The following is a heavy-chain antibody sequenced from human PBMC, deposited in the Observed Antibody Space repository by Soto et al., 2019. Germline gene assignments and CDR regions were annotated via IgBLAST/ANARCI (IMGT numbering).Heavy chain of an antibody. CDR3: ARDPPLLGYCSGGSCSGVWFDP. V-gene: IGHV3-48*02. D-gene: IGHD2-15*01. CDR1: GFTFSSYS. CDR2: ISSSSSTI. Sequence: PGGSLRLSCAASGFTFSSYSMNWVRQAPGKGLEWVSYISSSSSTIYYADSVKGRFTISRDNAKNSLYLQMNSLRDEDTAVYYCARDPPLLGYCSGGSCSGVWFDPWGQGTLVTVSS. J-gene: IGHJ5*02.